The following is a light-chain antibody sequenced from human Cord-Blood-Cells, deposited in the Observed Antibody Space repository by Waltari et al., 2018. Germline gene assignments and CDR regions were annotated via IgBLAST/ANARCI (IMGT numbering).Light chain of an antibody. CDR2: QDS. V-gene: IGLV3-1*01. CDR1: KLXDKY. J-gene: IGLJ2*01. Sequence: SYELTQPPSVSVSPGQTXXIXXSGDKLXDKYACWYQQKPGQSPVLVIYQDSKRPSGIPERFSGSNSGNTATLTISGTQAMDEADYYCQAWDSSTVVFGGGTKLTVL. CDR3: QAWDSSTVV.